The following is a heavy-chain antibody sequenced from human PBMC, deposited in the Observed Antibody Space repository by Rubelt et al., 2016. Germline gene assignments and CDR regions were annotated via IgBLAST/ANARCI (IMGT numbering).Heavy chain of an antibody. CDR3: ARVWFNSGLDY. J-gene: IGHJ4*02. D-gene: IGHD6-19*01. V-gene: IGHV1-2*02. Sequence: GWINPDSGGTKYAQKFQGRVTMTRDTSIRTVYIELSSLRSDDTAVYYCARVWFNSGLDYWGQGTLVTVSS. CDR2: INPDSGGT.